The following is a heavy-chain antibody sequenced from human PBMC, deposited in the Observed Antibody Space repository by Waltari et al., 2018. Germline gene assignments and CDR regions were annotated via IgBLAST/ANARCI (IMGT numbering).Heavy chain of an antibody. J-gene: IGHJ4*02. CDR2: IYYSGST. D-gene: IGHD3-16*01. CDR1: GGSIRSRSYY. CDR3: AREGKYDYVWGSYTPRVDY. Sequence: QLQLQESGPGLVKPSETLSLTCTVSGGSIRSRSYYWGWIRPPPGQGLEWIGSIYYSGSTYYNPSLKSRVTISVDTSKNQFSLKLSSVTAADTAVYYCAREGKYDYVWGSYTPRVDYWGQGTLVTVSS. V-gene: IGHV4-39*07.